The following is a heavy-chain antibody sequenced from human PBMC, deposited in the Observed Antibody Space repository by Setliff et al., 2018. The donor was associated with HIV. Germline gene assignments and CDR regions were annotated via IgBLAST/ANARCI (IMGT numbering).Heavy chain of an antibody. CDR3: ARVGHYSDAFDI. Sequence: SETLSLTCSVSGYSINSVNYWGWIRQPPGKGLEWIGNIYYSGSTYYNPSLNSRVTISVDTSKNHFSLKLTSVTAADTAIYYCARVGHYSDAFDIWGQGTMVTVSS. D-gene: IGHD3-22*01. J-gene: IGHJ3*02. V-gene: IGHV4-38-2*02. CDR2: IYYSGST. CDR1: GYSINSVNY.